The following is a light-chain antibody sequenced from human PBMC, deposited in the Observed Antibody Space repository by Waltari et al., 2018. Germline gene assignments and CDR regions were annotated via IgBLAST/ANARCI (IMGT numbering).Light chain of an antibody. CDR2: KAS. CDR3: QQYNSFPT. Sequence: DIQMTQSPSTLSVSVGDRVTITCRASQSIITWLAWYQQKPGKAPKVLIYKASNLQSGGPSRFSGSGSGTEFTLTISSLQPDDFGTYYCQQYNSFPTFGQGTKVEIK. V-gene: IGKV1-5*03. J-gene: IGKJ1*01. CDR1: QSIITW.